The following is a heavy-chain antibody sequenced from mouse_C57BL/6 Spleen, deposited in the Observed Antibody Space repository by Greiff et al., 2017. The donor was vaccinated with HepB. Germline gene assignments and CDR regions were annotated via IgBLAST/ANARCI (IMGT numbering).Heavy chain of an antibody. CDR1: GFSLTSYG. V-gene: IGHV2-2*01. Sequence: VMLVESGPGLVQPSQSLSITCTVSGFSLTSYGVHWVRQSPGKGLEWLGVIWSGGSTDYNAAFISRLSISKDNSKSQVFFKMNSLQADDTAIYYCARNYGSSFSWFAYWGQGTLVTVSA. CDR2: IWSGGST. D-gene: IGHD1-1*01. CDR3: ARNYGSSFSWFAY. J-gene: IGHJ3*01.